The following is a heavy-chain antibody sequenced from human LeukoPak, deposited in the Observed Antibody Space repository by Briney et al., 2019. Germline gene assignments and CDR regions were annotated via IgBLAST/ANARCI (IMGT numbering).Heavy chain of an antibody. Sequence: PGGSLRLSCAASGFTFSSYSMNWVRQAPGEELEWVSSISSSSSYIYYADSVKGRFTISRDNAKNSLYLQMNSLRAEDTAVYYCARDKRVTMIVENDYWGQGTLVTVSS. V-gene: IGHV3-21*01. CDR2: ISSSSSYI. D-gene: IGHD3-22*01. CDR3: ARDKRVTMIVENDY. J-gene: IGHJ4*02. CDR1: GFTFSSYS.